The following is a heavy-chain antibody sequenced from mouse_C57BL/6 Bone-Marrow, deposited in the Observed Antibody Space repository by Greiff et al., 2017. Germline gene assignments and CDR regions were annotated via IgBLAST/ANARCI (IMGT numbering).Heavy chain of an antibody. Sequence: EVQLQQSGAELVRPGASVKLSCTASGFNIKDDYMHWVKQRPEQGLEWIGWIDPENGDTEYASKFQGKATITADTSSNTAYLQLSSLTSEDTAVYYCTTWSYGPWFAYWGQGTLVTVSA. D-gene: IGHD1-1*02. V-gene: IGHV14-4*01. CDR3: TTWSYGPWFAY. J-gene: IGHJ3*01. CDR1: GFNIKDDY. CDR2: IDPENGDT.